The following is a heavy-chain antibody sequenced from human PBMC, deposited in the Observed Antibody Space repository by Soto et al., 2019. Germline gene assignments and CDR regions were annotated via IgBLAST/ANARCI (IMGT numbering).Heavy chain of an antibody. CDR2: INPATGAA. Sequence: QLHLVQSGAVVKKPGASVTVSCSASGYPVTAYYMHWVRQAPGRGLEWMGGINPATGAAKYTQTFQGRGTMARDPSTSTVFMELRGLTSGDTAGFYCARGGGVGVAGSAAFDMWGQGTLVTVSS. J-gene: IGHJ3*02. CDR3: ARGGGVGVAGSAAFDM. D-gene: IGHD3-3*01. CDR1: GYPVTAYY. V-gene: IGHV1-2*02.